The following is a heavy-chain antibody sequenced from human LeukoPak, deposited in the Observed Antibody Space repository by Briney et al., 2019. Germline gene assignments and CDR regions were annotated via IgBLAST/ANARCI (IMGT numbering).Heavy chain of an antibody. V-gene: IGHV6-1*01. CDR1: GDSVSSNSAA. J-gene: IGHJ6*02. D-gene: IGHD2-2*01. CDR3: ARDDRYCSSTSCFYGMDV. Sequence: SQTLSLTCAISGDSVSSNSAAWNWIRQSPSRGLEWLGRTYYRSKWYNDYAVSVKSRITINPDTSKNQFSLQLNSVTPEDTAVYYCARDDRYCSSTSCFYGMDVWGQRTTVTVSS. CDR2: TYYRSKWYN.